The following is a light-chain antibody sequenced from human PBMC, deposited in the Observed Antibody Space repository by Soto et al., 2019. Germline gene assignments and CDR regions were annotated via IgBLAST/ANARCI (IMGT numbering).Light chain of an antibody. J-gene: IGKJ1*01. V-gene: IGKV3-20*01. CDR3: QQYASSRWT. Sequence: EIVLTQSPGTLSLSPGERATLSCRASQSVASAYLAWYQHKPGQAPRLLIYGSSSRAVGVPDRISGSGSGTDFTLTISELEPEDFAVYYCQQYASSRWTFGQGTKVEAK. CDR2: GSS. CDR1: QSVASAY.